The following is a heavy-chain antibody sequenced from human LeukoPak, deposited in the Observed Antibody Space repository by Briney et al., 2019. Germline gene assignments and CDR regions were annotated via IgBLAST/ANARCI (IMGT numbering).Heavy chain of an antibody. Sequence: ASVKVSCTASGGTFSSYAISWVRQAPGQGLEWMGWIHPSTGNPTYAQGFTGRFVFSLDTSVSTTYLQISSLKAEDTAVYYCARAFQRLGELSLSNYWGQGTLVTVSS. CDR3: ARAFQRLGELSLSNY. CDR1: GGTFSSYA. D-gene: IGHD3-16*02. J-gene: IGHJ4*02. CDR2: IHPSTGNP. V-gene: IGHV7-4-1*02.